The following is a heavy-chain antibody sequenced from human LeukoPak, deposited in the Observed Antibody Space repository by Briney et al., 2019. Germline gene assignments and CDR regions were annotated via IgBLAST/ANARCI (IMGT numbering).Heavy chain of an antibody. CDR2: IYSGGST. V-gene: IGHV3-53*01. Sequence: QPGGSLSLSCAASGFTVSSNYMSWVRQAPGKGLEWVSVIYSGGSTYYADSVKGRFTISRDNSKNTLYLQMNSLRAEDTAVYYCASSSGSSRTPYYYMDIWGTGTTVTVSS. J-gene: IGHJ6*03. D-gene: IGHD3-10*01. CDR3: ASSSGSSRTPYYYMDI. CDR1: GFTVSSNY.